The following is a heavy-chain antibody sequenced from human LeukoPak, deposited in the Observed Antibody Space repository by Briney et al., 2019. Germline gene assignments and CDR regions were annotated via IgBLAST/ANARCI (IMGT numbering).Heavy chain of an antibody. Sequence: SVKVSCKASGGTFSSYAISWVRQAPGQGLEWMGGIIPIFGTANYAQKFQGRVTITADESTSTAYMELSSLRSEDTAVYCCARRYCSSTSCYHFDYWGQGTLVTVSS. D-gene: IGHD2-2*01. CDR1: GGTFSSYA. CDR3: ARRYCSSTSCYHFDY. J-gene: IGHJ4*02. V-gene: IGHV1-69*01. CDR2: IIPIFGTA.